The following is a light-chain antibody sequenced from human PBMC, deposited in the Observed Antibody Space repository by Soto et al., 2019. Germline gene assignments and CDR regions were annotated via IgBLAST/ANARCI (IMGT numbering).Light chain of an antibody. CDR2: GES. J-gene: IGKJ1*01. Sequence: EIVLTQSPGTLSLSPGERATLSCRASQSVSSSYLAWYQQKPGQAPRLLIYGESSRATGIPDRFSGSGSGTDFTLTISRLEPEDFAVYYCQQYGSSPQTFGQGTKVEI. V-gene: IGKV3-20*01. CDR3: QQYGSSPQT. CDR1: QSVSSSY.